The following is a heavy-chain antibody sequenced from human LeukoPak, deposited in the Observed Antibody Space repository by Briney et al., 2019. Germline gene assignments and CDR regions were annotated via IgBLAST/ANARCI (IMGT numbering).Heavy chain of an antibody. J-gene: IGHJ6*03. V-gene: IGHV3-11*01. CDR2: ISSGGSII. CDR3: ARDGAAGKGDYYMDV. CDR1: GFPFSDYY. D-gene: IGHD6-13*01. Sequence: GGSLRLSCAASGFPFSDYYMSWIRQAPGKGLEWVSYISSGGSIIYYADSVKGRFTISRDNAKNSLYLQMNSLRAEDTAVYYCARDGAAGKGDYYMDVWGKGTTVTVSS.